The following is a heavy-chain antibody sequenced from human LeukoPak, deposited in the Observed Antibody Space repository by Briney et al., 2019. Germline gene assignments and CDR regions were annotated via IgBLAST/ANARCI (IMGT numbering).Heavy chain of an antibody. J-gene: IGHJ6*02. CDR3: ANGESSGSAYYYYGMDV. CDR2: ISAYNGNT. D-gene: IGHD3-22*01. CDR1: GYTFTSYG. V-gene: IGHV1-18*01. Sequence: ASVKVSCKASGYTFTSYGISWVRQAPGQGLEWMGWISAYNGNTNYAQKLQGRVTMTTDTSTSTAYMELRSLRSDDTAVYYCANGESSGSAYYYYGMDVWGQGTTVTVSS.